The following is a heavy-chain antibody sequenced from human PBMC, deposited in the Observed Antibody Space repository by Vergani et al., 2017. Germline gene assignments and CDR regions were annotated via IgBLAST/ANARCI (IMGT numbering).Heavy chain of an antibody. Sequence: QVQLVQSGAEVKKPGASVKVSCKASGYTFTSYGISWVRQAPGQGIEWMGWISAYNGNTNYAQKLQGRVNMTTDTSTSTAYMELRSLRSDDTAVYYCAREDYGGGAIPSAFDIWGQGTMVTVSS. V-gene: IGHV1-18*01. J-gene: IGHJ3*02. D-gene: IGHD4-17*01. CDR3: AREDYGGGAIPSAFDI. CDR2: ISAYNGNT. CDR1: GYTFTSYG.